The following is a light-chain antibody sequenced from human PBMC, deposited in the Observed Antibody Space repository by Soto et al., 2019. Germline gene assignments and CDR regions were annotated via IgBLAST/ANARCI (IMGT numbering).Light chain of an antibody. J-gene: IGKJ1*01. CDR2: GAS. Sequence: EIVLTQSPGTLSFSPGERAALSCRASQSVSRSYLAWYQQKPGQAPRLLIYGASSRATGIPDRFSGSGSGTDFTLTISRLEPEDFAVYYCQQYGSSPVTFGQGTKVEIK. CDR3: QQYGSSPVT. V-gene: IGKV3-20*01. CDR1: QSVSRSY.